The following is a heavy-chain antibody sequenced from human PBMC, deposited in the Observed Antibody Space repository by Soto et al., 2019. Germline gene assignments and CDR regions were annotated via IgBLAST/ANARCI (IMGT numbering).Heavy chain of an antibody. CDR2: ISGGSDYI. Sequence: PGGSLRLSCAASGFTFSDYYMSWIRQAPGKGLEWISFISGGSDYIDYADSLKGRFTISRDNAKNSLYLQMNSLRAGDTAVYFCARGSIISSMDVWGQGTMVTVSS. CDR3: ARGSIISSMDV. V-gene: IGHV3-11*06. D-gene: IGHD3-3*02. CDR1: GFTFSDYY. J-gene: IGHJ6*02.